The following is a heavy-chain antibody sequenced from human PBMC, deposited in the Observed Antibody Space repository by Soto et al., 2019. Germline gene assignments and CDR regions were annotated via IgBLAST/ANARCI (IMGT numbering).Heavy chain of an antibody. J-gene: IGHJ6*02. CDR1: GFTFSTYA. V-gene: IGHV3-23*01. D-gene: IGHD6-13*01. Sequence: GGPLRLSCTGSGFTFSTYAMSWVRQAPGKGLEWVSAISGSGGSTYYADSVKGRFTISRDKSKNTLYLQMNSLRAEDTAVYYCAKDIAAAVAFVDVWGQGTTVTVSS. CDR3: AKDIAAAVAFVDV. CDR2: ISGSGGST.